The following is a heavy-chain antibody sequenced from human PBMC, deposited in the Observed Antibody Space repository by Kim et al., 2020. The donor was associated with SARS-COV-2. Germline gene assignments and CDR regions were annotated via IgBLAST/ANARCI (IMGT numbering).Heavy chain of an antibody. D-gene: IGHD3-10*01. J-gene: IGHJ4*02. V-gene: IGHV3-33*06. CDR3: AKGGVLRALPFDY. CDR1: GFTFSSYG. CDR2: IWYDGSNK. Sequence: GGSLRLSCAASGFTFSSYGMHWVRQAPGKGLEWVAVIWYDGSNKYYADSVKGRFTISRDNSKNTLYLQMNSLRAEDTAVYYCAKGGVLRALPFDYWGQGTLVTVSS.